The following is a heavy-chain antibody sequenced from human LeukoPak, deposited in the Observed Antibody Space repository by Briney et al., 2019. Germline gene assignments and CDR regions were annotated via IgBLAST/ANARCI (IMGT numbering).Heavy chain of an antibody. CDR3: ARDKVVGATLLDY. CDR2: ISPSGSNT. V-gene: IGHV3-11*04. CDR1: GFTFSDYY. Sequence: PGGSLRLSCAASGFTFSDYYMNWIRQTPGKGLEWVSYISPSGSNTYYADSVKGRFTISRDNAKNSLHQQMNSLRAEDTAVYYCARDKVVGATLLDYWGQGTLVTVSS. J-gene: IGHJ4*02. D-gene: IGHD2-15*01.